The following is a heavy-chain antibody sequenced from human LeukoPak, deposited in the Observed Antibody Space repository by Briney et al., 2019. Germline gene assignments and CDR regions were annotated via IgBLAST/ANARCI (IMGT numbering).Heavy chain of an antibody. Sequence: PGGSLRLSCAGSGFIFSSYSMNWVRQAPGKGLEWVSSITSSSSYIYYADSVKGRFTISRDNAKNSLYLQMNSLRAEDTAVYYCARVGVRGATSFYYYYMDVWGKGTTVTISS. J-gene: IGHJ6*03. CDR3: ARVGVRGATSFYYYYMDV. CDR1: GFIFSSYS. V-gene: IGHV3-21*01. CDR2: ITSSSSYI. D-gene: IGHD3-10*01.